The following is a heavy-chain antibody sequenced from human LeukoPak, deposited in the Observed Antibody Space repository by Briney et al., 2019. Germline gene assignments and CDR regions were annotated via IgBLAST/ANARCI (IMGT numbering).Heavy chain of an antibody. J-gene: IGHJ4*02. D-gene: IGHD3-16*01. CDR2: IHYSGST. V-gene: IGHV4-59*08. CDR3: HREGGGY. Sequence: SETLSLTCTVSGDSISNYYWSWMRQPPGKGLEWIENIHYSGSTEYNPSLKSRVTITVHTSKTQFSLELRSVTAADTAVYYCHREGGGYWGQGALVTVSS. CDR1: GDSISNYY.